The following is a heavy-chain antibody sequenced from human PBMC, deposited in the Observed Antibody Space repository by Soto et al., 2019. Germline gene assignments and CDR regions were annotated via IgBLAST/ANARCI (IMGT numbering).Heavy chain of an antibody. V-gene: IGHV1-69*18. CDR2: IIPMFETP. D-gene: IGHD2-15*01. CDR3: VRGCCNGNHAPDGFGI. J-gene: IGHJ3*02. CDR1: GGTFSTYS. Sequence: QVQLVQSGAEVKKPGSSVKVSCRASGGTFSTYSINWVRQAPGQGLEWMGNIIPMFETPHYARKFQGRVTITSDESTTTAYMELSSPPSEDTAVYYWVRGCCNGNHAPDGFGIWGQGPMVTVSS.